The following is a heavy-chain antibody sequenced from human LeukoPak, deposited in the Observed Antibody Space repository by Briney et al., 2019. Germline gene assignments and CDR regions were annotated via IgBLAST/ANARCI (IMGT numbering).Heavy chain of an antibody. CDR1: GFTFSSYG. CDR3: AKPQVTANWYYFHY. V-gene: IGHV3-30*02. CDR2: IWYDGSNK. Sequence: PGGSLRLSCAASGFTFSSYGMHWVRQAPGKGLEWVAVIWYDGSNKFYADSVKGRFTISRDGSKNTLYLQMNSLRPDDTAVYFCAKPQVTANWYYFHYWGQGTLVTVSS. J-gene: IGHJ4*02. D-gene: IGHD2-21*02.